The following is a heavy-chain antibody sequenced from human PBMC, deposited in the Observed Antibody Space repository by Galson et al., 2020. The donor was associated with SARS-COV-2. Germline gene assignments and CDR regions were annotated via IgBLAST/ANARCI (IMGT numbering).Heavy chain of an antibody. CDR3: TTDFTYYYDSSGYYFPYFDY. Sequence: GSLRLSCAASGFTFSNAWMSWVRQAPGKGLEWVGRIKSKTDGGTTDYAAPVKGRFTISRDDSKNTLYLQMNSLKTEDTAVYYCTTDFTYYYDSSGYYFPYFDYWGQGTLVTVSS. D-gene: IGHD3-22*01. CDR1: GFTFSNAW. J-gene: IGHJ4*02. CDR2: IKSKTDGGTT. V-gene: IGHV3-15*01.